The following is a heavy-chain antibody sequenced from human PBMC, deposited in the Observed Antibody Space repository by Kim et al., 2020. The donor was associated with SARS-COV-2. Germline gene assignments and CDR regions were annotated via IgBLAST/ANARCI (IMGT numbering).Heavy chain of an antibody. J-gene: IGHJ5*02. V-gene: IGHV1-8*01. CDR3: ATNPIKNTGS. CDR1: GYTFSNYE. Sequence: ASVKVSCKSSGYTFSNYEINWVRQATGQGLEWLGLMNPNSGKTGYSERFQGRIILSSNISISTAYIELSSLTSQDTAVYYCATNPIKNTGSWGQGTLVTVSS. CDR2: MNPNSGKT.